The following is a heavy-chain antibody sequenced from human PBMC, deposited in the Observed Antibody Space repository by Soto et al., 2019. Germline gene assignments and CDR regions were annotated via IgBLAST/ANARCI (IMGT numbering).Heavy chain of an antibody. CDR3: ACVILLPGDDGGFPWYDH. V-gene: IGHV4-31*03. CDR2: IYYSGST. CDR1: GGSISSGGYY. J-gene: IGHJ5*02. D-gene: IGHD2-21*02. Sequence: PSETLSLTCTVSGGSISSGGYYWSWIRQHPGKGLEWIGYIYYSGSTYYNPSLKSRVTISVDTSKNQFSLKLSSVTAADTAVYYCACVILLPGDDGGFPWYDHWGKGTLVIVCS.